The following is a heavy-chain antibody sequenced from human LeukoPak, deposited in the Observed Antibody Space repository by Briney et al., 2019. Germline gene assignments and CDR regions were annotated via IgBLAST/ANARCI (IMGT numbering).Heavy chain of an antibody. CDR3: ARLFWSGYYTFDY. Sequence: GGSLRLSCAASGFTFSSYEMNWVRQAPGKGLEWVSYISSSGSTIYYADSVKGRFTISRDNAKNPLYLQMNSLRAEDTAVYYCARLFWSGYYTFDYWGQGTLVTVSS. V-gene: IGHV3-48*03. D-gene: IGHD3-3*01. CDR2: ISSSGSTI. J-gene: IGHJ4*02. CDR1: GFTFSSYE.